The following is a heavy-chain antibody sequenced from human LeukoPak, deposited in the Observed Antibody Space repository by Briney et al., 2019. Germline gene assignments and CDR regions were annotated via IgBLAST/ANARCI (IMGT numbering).Heavy chain of an antibody. CDR3: TSGYGDYFDY. D-gene: IGHD5-18*01. J-gene: IGHJ4*02. V-gene: IGHV3-73*01. Sequence: GGSLRLSCAASGFTFSGSAMHWVRQASGKGLEWVGRIRSKANSYATAYAASVKGRFTISRDDSKNTAYLQMNSLKTEETAVYYCTSGYGDYFDYWGQGTLVTVSS. CDR2: IRSKANSYAT. CDR1: GFTFSGSA.